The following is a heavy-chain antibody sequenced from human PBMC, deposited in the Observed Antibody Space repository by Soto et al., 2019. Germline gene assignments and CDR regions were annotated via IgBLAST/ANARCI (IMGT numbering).Heavy chain of an antibody. CDR2: IYPGDSDT. D-gene: IGHD3-10*01. CDR1: GDSFTSYW. J-gene: IGHJ5*02. Sequence: XESLKVSWKCSGDSFTSYWIGLVLQMPGKGLEWMGIIYPGDSDTRYSPSFQGQVTISADKSISTAYLQWSSLKASDTAMYYCARQSLTYYYGSGSPPFDPWGQRTLVTVSS. CDR3: ARQSLTYYYGSGSPPFDP. V-gene: IGHV5-51*01.